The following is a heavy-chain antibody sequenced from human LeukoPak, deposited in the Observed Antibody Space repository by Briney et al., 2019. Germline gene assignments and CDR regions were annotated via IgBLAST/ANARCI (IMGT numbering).Heavy chain of an antibody. J-gene: IGHJ4*02. Sequence: ASVKVSCKASGYTFTGYYIHWVRQAPGQGLEWMGWINPNSGGTNYAQKFQGRVTMTRDTSISTAYMELSRLRSDDTAVYYCAILDSSGYYRDFDYWGQGTLVTVSS. V-gene: IGHV1-2*02. D-gene: IGHD3-22*01. CDR2: INPNSGGT. CDR3: AILDSSGYYRDFDY. CDR1: GYTFTGYY.